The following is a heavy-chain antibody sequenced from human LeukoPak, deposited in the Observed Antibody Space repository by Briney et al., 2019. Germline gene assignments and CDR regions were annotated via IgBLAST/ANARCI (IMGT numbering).Heavy chain of an antibody. D-gene: IGHD2-2*01. CDR1: GFTFSSYG. J-gene: IGHJ4*02. CDR3: AKGSMRRYQPLPSGVDY. CDR2: ISYDGSNK. V-gene: IGHV3-30*18. Sequence: GGSLRLSCAASGFTFSSYGMHWVRQAPGKGLEWVAVISYDGSNKYYADSVKGRFTISRDNSKNTLYLQMNSLRAEDTAVYYCAKGSMRRYQPLPSGVDYWGQGTLVTVYS.